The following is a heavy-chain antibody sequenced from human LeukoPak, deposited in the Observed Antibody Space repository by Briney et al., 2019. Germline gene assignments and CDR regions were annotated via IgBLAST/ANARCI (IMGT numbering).Heavy chain of an antibody. Sequence: SETLSLTCTVSGGSISSGDSYWSWIRQPPGKGLEWIGYIYYSGSTYYNPSLKSRVTISVDTSKNQFSLKLSSVTAADTAVYYCASSYYYDSSGYTPIDYWGQGTLVTVSS. V-gene: IGHV4-30-4*01. D-gene: IGHD3-22*01. J-gene: IGHJ4*02. CDR2: IYYSGST. CDR1: GGSISSGDSY. CDR3: ASSYYYDSSGYTPIDY.